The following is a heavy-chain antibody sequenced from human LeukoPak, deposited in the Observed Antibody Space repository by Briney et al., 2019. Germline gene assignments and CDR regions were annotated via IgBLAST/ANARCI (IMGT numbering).Heavy chain of an antibody. CDR3: ARAIVVVPASNWFDP. CDR1: GYTFTSYG. V-gene: IGHV1-18*01. Sequence: ASVKVSCKASGYTFTSYGISWVRQAPGQGLEWMGWISAYNGNTNYAQKLQGRVTMTTDTSTSTAYMDLRSLRSDDTAVYDCARAIVVVPASNWFDPWGQGTLVTVSS. D-gene: IGHD2-2*01. J-gene: IGHJ5*02. CDR2: ISAYNGNT.